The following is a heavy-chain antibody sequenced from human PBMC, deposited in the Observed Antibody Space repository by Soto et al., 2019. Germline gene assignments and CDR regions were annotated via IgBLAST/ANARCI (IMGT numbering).Heavy chain of an antibody. Sequence: PGGSLRLSCAASGFTFSSYAMTCVRQAPGKGLEWVSGVSGTGGIAYYADSVKGRFTISRDKSTNTMYLHMNSMRAEDTAVYYCARGSAYSDYHLAYWAQGTIVTVSS. D-gene: IGHD4-17*01. CDR2: VSGTGGIA. J-gene: IGHJ4*02. CDR1: GFTFSSYA. V-gene: IGHV3-23*01. CDR3: ARGSAYSDYHLAY.